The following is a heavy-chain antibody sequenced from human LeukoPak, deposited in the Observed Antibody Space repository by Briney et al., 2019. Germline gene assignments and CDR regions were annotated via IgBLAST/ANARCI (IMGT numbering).Heavy chain of an antibody. CDR3: ARESGKFDY. CDR1: GLPIADFA. CDR2: ISGDGVST. Sequence: PGGSLRLSCEASGLPIADFAMHWVRQAPGKGLEWVSLISGDGVSTFYADSVKGRFSISRDNSKNSLSLEMNSLRTEDTAMYYCARESGKFDYWGQGTLVAVSS. V-gene: IGHV3-43*02. J-gene: IGHJ4*02.